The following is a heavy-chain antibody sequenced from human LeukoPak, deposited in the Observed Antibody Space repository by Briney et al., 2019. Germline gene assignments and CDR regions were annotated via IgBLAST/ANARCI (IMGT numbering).Heavy chain of an antibody. CDR3: ARSMGALDYYYYGMDV. J-gene: IGHJ6*02. CDR2: IIPIFGTA. V-gene: IGHV1-69*13. Sequence: SVKVSCKASGGTFSSYAISWVRQAPGQGLEWMGGIIPIFGTANYAQKFQGRVTITADESTSTAYMELSSLRSEDTAVYYCARSMGALDYYYYGMDVWGQGTTVTVSS. D-gene: IGHD2-8*01. CDR1: GGTFSSYA.